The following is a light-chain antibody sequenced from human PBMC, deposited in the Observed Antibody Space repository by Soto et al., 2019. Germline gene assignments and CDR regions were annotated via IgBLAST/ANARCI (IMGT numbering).Light chain of an antibody. Sequence: DIVMTQSPDSLAVSLGERVTINCKSSQSVLYSSNNRNYLAWFQQKPGQPPKLLIYRASTRESGVPDRFSGSGSGTDFTLTISGLQAEDFATYYCQQSYRTPYTFGQGTKVDIK. V-gene: IGKV4-1*01. CDR2: RAS. CDR3: QQSYRTPYT. J-gene: IGKJ2*01. CDR1: QSVLYSSNNRNY.